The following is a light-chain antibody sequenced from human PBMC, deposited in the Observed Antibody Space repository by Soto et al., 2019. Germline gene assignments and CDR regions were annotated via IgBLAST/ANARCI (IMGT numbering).Light chain of an antibody. CDR1: QSVSRSY. CDR2: VAS. J-gene: IGKJ5*01. Sequence: EIVLTQSPGTLSLSPGERATLSCRASQSVSRSYLAWYQQKPGQAPRLLLYVASIRATGILVRFSGSGSVTDFTLTISRLEPEDFAVYYCQQYGSSPFTFGQGTRLEIK. V-gene: IGKV3-20*01. CDR3: QQYGSSPFT.